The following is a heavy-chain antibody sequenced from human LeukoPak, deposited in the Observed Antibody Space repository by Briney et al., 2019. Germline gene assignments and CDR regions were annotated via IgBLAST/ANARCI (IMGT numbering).Heavy chain of an antibody. CDR1: GYTFTNYG. CDR3: ARDIKRSRARWENLGFDP. J-gene: IGHJ5*02. D-gene: IGHD1-26*01. CDR2: ISTYNGNT. V-gene: IGHV1-18*01. Sequence: ASVKVSCKASGYTFTNYGISWVRQAPGQGLEWMGWISTYNGNTNYVEKLQGRVTMTTDTSTSTAYMELRSLRSDDTAVYYCARDIKRSRARWENLGFDPWGQGTLVTVSS.